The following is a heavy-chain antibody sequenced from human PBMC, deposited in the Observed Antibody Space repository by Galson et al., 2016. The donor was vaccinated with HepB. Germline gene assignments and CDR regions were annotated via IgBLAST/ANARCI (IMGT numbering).Heavy chain of an antibody. V-gene: IGHV1-24*01. CDR2: FDPEDGET. D-gene: IGHD5-12*01. Sequence: CKVSGYTLTELSMHWVRQAPGKGLEWMGGFDPEDGETIYAQKFQGRVTMTEDTSTDTAYMELSSLRSEDTAVYYCATDMRSGIVATISYAFDIWGQGAMVTVSS. J-gene: IGHJ3*02. CDR3: ATDMRSGIVATISYAFDI. CDR1: GYTLTELS.